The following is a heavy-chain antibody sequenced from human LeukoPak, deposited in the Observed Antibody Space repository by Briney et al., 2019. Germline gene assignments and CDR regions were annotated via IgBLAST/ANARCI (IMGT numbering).Heavy chain of an antibody. D-gene: IGHD4-23*01. J-gene: IGHJ5*02. CDR2: IYYSGST. V-gene: IGHV4-59*01. Sequence: PSETLSLTCTVSGGSISSYYWSWIRQPPGKGLEWIGYIYYSGSTNYNPSLKSRVTISVDTSKNQFSLKLSSVTAADTAVYYCARVGYGGNWFDPWGQGTLVTVSS. CDR3: ARVGYGGNWFDP. CDR1: GGSISSYY.